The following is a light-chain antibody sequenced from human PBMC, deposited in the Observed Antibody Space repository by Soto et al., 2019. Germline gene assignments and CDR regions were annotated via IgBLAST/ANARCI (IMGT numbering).Light chain of an antibody. CDR1: SSDVGGYNY. CDR3: SSYAGSNMVV. V-gene: IGLV2-8*01. J-gene: IGLJ2*01. CDR2: EVS. Sequence: QSVLTQPPSASGSPGQSVTISCTGTSSDVGGYNYVSWYQQHPGKAPKLMIYEVSKRPSGVPDRFSGSKSGNTASLTVSGLQAEYEADYYCSSYAGSNMVVFGGGTKVTVL.